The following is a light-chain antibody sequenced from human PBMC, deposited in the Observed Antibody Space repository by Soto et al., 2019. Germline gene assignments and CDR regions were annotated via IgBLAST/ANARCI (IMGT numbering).Light chain of an antibody. CDR3: QQYGRSPLT. CDR1: QSVNTRY. Sequence: EIVLTQSPGTLSLSPGERVTLSCRASQSVNTRYLAWYQQKPGQAPRLLIYGASSRATGIPDRFSGSGSGTDFTLTISRLEPEDFEMYYCQQYGRSPLTFGGGTKVEIK. V-gene: IGKV3-20*01. CDR2: GAS. J-gene: IGKJ4*01.